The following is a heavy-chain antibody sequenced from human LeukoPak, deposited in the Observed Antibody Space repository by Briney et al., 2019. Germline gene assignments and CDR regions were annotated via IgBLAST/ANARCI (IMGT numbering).Heavy chain of an antibody. CDR3: ARAGSSYYYDSSGYYGFDY. V-gene: IGHV1-2*02. CDR2: INPNSGGT. CDR1: GYTFTGYY. J-gene: IGHJ4*02. Sequence: ASVKVSCKAPGYTFTGYYMHWVRQAPGQGLEWMGWINPNSGGTNYAQKFQGRVTMTRDTSTSTAYMELSRLRSDDTAMYYCARAGSSYYYDSSGYYGFDYWGQGTLVTVSS. D-gene: IGHD3-22*01.